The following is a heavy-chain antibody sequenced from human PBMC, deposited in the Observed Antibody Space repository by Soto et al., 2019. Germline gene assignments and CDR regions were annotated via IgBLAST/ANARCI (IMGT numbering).Heavy chain of an antibody. D-gene: IGHD3-3*01. J-gene: IGHJ2*01. CDR1: GGTFSSYA. Sequence: SVKLSCKSSGGTFSSYAISWVRQAPGQGLEWMGGIIPIFGTANYAQKFQGRVTITADESTSTAYMELISLRSEDTAVYYCAGGDNPTVFLVVISRWLDNGGRG. V-gene: IGHV1-69*13. CDR3: AGGDNPTVFLVVISRWLDN. CDR2: IIPIFGTA.